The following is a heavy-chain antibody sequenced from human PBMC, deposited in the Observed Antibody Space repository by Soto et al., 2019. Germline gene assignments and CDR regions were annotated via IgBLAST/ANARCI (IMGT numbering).Heavy chain of an antibody. CDR1: GFTFSSYA. J-gene: IGHJ4*02. CDR3: AKKGGFMVRGVINDY. D-gene: IGHD3-10*01. CDR2: ISGSGSST. V-gene: IGHV3-23*01. Sequence: EVQLLESGGGLVQPGGSLRLSCAASGFTFSSYAMSWVRQAPGKGLEWVSAISGSGSSTYYADSVKGRFTISRDNSKNTLYLQMNSLRAEDTALYYCAKKGGFMVRGVINDYWGQGTLVTVSS.